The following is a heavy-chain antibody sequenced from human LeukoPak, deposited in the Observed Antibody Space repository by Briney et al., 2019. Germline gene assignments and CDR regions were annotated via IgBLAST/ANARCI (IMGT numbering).Heavy chain of an antibody. CDR1: GFTFSSYS. CDR2: ISSTSSYI. CDR3: AREAY. J-gene: IGHJ4*02. Sequence: GGSLRLSCAASGFTFSSYSVNWARQAPGKGLEWVSSISSTSSYIFYADSVKGRFTNSRDNTKNLLYLQMNSLRVEDTAVYYCAREAYWGQGTLVTVSS. V-gene: IGHV3-21*06.